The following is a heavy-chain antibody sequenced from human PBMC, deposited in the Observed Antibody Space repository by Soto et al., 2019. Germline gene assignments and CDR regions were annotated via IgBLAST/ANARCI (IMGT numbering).Heavy chain of an antibody. CDR1: GGSIITSYY. J-gene: IGHJ6*02. D-gene: IGHD2-21*01. Sequence: SETLSLTCSVSGGSIITSYYWAWSRQPPGKGLEWIGSIYYSGSTYYNPSLKSRVTIFVDTSQSQFSLILGSVTAADTAVYYCARHDWARFYGLDVWGQGTTVTVSS. CDR3: ARHDWARFYGLDV. CDR2: IYYSGST. V-gene: IGHV4-39*01.